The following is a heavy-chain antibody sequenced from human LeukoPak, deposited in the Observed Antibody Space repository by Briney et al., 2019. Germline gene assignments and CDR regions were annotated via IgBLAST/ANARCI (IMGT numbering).Heavy chain of an antibody. Sequence: GGSLRLSCAASGFTFSSYAMSWVRQAPGKGLEWVSAISGSGGSTYYADSVKGRFTISRDNAKNSLYLQMNSLRAEDTAVYYCARDRRYSSSWYWSYWGQGTLVTVSS. CDR3: ARDRRYSSSWYWSY. J-gene: IGHJ4*02. D-gene: IGHD6-13*01. CDR1: GFTFSSYA. V-gene: IGHV3-23*01. CDR2: ISGSGGST.